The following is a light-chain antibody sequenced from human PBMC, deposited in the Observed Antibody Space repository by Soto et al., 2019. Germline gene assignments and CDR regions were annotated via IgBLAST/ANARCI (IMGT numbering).Light chain of an antibody. J-gene: IGKJ1*01. CDR1: QSISSN. CDR3: QQYKDWPPWT. Sequence: ETGMTPSPATLSVSPGERATLSCRASQSISSNLAWFQQKPGQAPRLLIYDTSTRATGIPARFSGSGSGTEFTLTVSSLQSEDFAVFYCQQYKDWPPWTFGQGTKVDIK. CDR2: DTS. V-gene: IGKV3-15*01.